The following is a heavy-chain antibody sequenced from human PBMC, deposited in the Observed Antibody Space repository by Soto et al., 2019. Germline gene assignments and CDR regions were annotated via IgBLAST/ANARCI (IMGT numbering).Heavy chain of an antibody. Sequence: GGSLRLSCAASGFTFSSYGMHWVRQAPGKGLEWVAVISYDGSNKYYADSVKGRFTISRDNSKNTLYLQMNSLRAEDTAVYYCASGSGYAHAFDYWGQGTLVTVSS. V-gene: IGHV3-30*03. D-gene: IGHD5-12*01. J-gene: IGHJ4*02. CDR1: GFTFSSYG. CDR2: ISYDGSNK. CDR3: ASGSGYAHAFDY.